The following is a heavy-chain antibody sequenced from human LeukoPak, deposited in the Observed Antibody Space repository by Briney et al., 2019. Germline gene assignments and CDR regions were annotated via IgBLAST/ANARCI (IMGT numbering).Heavy chain of an antibody. CDR2: ISSSSSTI. CDR1: GFTFSSYS. CDR3: ARDGYYYGSGSRNAFDI. Sequence: PGGSLRLSCAASGFTFSSYSMNWVRQAPGKGLEWVSYISSSSSTIYYADSVKGRFTISRDNAKNSLYLQMNSLRAEDTAVYYCARDGYYYGSGSRNAFDIWGQGTMVTVSS. D-gene: IGHD3-10*01. V-gene: IGHV3-48*01. J-gene: IGHJ3*02.